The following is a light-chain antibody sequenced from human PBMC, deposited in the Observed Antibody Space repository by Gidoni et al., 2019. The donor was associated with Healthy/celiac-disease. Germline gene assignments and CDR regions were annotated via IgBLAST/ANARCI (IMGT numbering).Light chain of an antibody. V-gene: IGKV4-1*01. J-gene: IGKJ1*01. CDR1: QSVLYSSNNKNY. CDR3: QQYYSATWT. Sequence: DIVITQSPDSLAGSLGERATINCKSSQSVLYSSNNKNYLAWYQQKPGQPPKLLIYWASTRESGVPDRFSGSGSGTDFTLTISSLQAEDVAVYYCQQYYSATWTFGQGTKVEIK. CDR2: WAS.